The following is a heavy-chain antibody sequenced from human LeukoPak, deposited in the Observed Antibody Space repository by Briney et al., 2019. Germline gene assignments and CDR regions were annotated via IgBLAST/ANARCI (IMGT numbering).Heavy chain of an antibody. J-gene: IGHJ4*02. Sequence: GGSLRLSCAASGFTFSNYAMSWVRQALGKGLEWVSGISGSGVTTNYADSVKGRFTISRDNSKNTVYLQMNSLRVEDTAVYYCAREDSGSYYDLDYWGQGALVTVSS. V-gene: IGHV3-23*01. CDR1: GFTFSNYA. D-gene: IGHD1-26*01. CDR2: ISGSGVTT. CDR3: AREDSGSYYDLDY.